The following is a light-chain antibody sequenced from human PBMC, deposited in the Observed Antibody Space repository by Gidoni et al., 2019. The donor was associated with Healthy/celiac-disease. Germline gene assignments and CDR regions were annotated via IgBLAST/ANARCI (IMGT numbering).Light chain of an antibody. V-gene: IGKV1-33*01. CDR3: QQYDNLPPLT. CDR1: QDISNY. J-gene: IGKJ4*01. CDR2: DAS. Sequence: DIQMTQSPSSLSASVGDRGTITCQASQDISNYLNWYQQKPGKAPKLLIYDASNFETGVQSRFSGSGSGTDFTFTISSLQPEDIATYYCQQYDNLPPLTFGGGTKVEIK.